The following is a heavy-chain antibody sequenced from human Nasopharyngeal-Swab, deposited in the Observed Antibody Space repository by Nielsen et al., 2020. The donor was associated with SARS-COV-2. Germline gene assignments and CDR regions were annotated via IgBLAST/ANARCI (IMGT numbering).Heavy chain of an antibody. J-gene: IGHJ4*01. D-gene: IGHD1-26*01. Sequence: GGPLRLSCGSSGFSPSDYWMHWVRQVPGKGLEWVALVNTDGTTITYADSVKGRLTTSRVYAKNTLFLRMTSLRDDDTAVYYCTRDVRGPVDLWGLGILVTVSS. CDR2: VNTDGTTI. V-gene: IGHV3-74*03. CDR1: GFSPSDYW. CDR3: TRDVRGPVDL.